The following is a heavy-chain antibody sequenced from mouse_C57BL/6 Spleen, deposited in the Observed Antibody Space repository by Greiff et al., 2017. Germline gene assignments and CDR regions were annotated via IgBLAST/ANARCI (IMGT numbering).Heavy chain of an antibody. D-gene: IGHD3-2*02. J-gene: IGHJ2*01. CDR2: IDPSDSYT. CDR3: ARCGGTAQAGYFDY. V-gene: IGHV1-59*01. CDR1: GYTFTSYW. Sequence: QVQLQQPGAELVRPGTSVKLSCEASGYTFTSYWMHWVKQRPGQGLEWIGVIDPSDSYTNYNQKFKGKATLTVDTSSSTAYMQLSSLTSEDSAVYYCARCGGTAQAGYFDYWGQGTTLTVSS.